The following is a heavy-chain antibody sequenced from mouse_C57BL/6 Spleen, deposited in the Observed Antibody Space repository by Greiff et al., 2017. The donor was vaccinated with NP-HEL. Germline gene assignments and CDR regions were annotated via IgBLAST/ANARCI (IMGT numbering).Heavy chain of an antibody. D-gene: IGHD1-1*01. CDR2: RSYSGST. CDR3: ARGGDYYGSSYPFAY. CDR1: GYSITSGYD. Sequence: EVQLVESGKGMVKPSQSLSLTCTVTGYSITSGYDWHWIRHFPGNKLEWMGYRSYSGSTNYNPSLKSRISITHDTSKNHFFLKLNSVTTEDTATYYCARGGDYYGSSYPFAYWGQGTLVTVSA. J-gene: IGHJ3*01. V-gene: IGHV3-1*01.